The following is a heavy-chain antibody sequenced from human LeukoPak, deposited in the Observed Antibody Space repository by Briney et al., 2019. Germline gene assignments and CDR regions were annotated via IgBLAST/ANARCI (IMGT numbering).Heavy chain of an antibody. Sequence: GGSLRLSCAASGFTFSSYSMNWVRQAPGKGLEWVSIFSSSGTSIYYADSVKGRLTISRDNAKNSLYLQMNSLRDEDTAVYYCARGRLTCSGGSCYSWYFDLWGRGTLVTVSS. V-gene: IGHV3-48*02. D-gene: IGHD2-15*01. J-gene: IGHJ2*01. CDR1: GFTFSSYS. CDR2: FSSSGTSI. CDR3: ARGRLTCSGGSCYSWYFDL.